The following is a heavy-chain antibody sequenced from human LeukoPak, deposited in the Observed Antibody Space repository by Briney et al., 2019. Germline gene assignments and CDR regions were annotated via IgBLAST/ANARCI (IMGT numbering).Heavy chain of an antibody. CDR3: AKDRITIFGVVIDAFDI. V-gene: IGHV3-74*01. Sequence: GGSLRLSCAASGFTFSTYWMHWVRQAPGKGLVWVSRINSDGSSTYYADSVKGRFTISRDNSKNTLYLQMNSLRAGDTAVYYCAKDRITIFGVVIDAFDIWGQGTMVTVSS. CDR1: GFTFSTYW. CDR2: INSDGSST. D-gene: IGHD3-3*01. J-gene: IGHJ3*02.